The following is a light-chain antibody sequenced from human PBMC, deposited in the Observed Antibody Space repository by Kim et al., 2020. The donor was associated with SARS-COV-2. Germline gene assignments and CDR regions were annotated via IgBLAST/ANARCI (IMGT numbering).Light chain of an antibody. V-gene: IGKV3-11*01. CDR2: DTS. CDR3: QQRANWPRT. CDR1: QSVGNQ. Sequence: VSPGERATLSCRASQSVGNQLAWFKQTPGQPPRLLIYDTSNRAPGVPARFSGSGSGTDFTLSISSLEAEDFAVYYCQQRANWPRTFGQGTRLEIK. J-gene: IGKJ5*01.